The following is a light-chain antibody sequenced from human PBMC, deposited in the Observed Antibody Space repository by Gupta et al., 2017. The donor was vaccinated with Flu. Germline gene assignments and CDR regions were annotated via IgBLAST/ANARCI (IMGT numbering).Light chain of an antibody. Sequence: GASSTLSCRAILSVADFLSWYQQTPGQAPRLIIYDAFNRATGLPGRFSGSASETDFTLTISSLEPEDFAVYSCLQRVSWPYTFGQGTKLEI. J-gene: IGKJ2*01. V-gene: IGKV3-11*01. CDR2: DAF. CDR1: LSVADF. CDR3: LQRVSWPYT.